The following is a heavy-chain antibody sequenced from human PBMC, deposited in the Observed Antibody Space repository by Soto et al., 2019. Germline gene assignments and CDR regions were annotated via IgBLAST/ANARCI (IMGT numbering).Heavy chain of an antibody. V-gene: IGHV3-74*01. CDR2: INRDGSTT. D-gene: IGHD7-27*01. CDR3: ARVGTGAYPFDY. CDR1: GFTFSSYW. J-gene: IGHJ4*02. Sequence: EVQLVESGGGLVQPGGSLRLSCAASGFTFSSYWMHWVRQAPGKGLVWVSRINRDGSTTSYADSVKGRFTLSRDNAKNTPYLEMNSLRAEDTAVYYCARVGTGAYPFDYWGQGTLVTVSS.